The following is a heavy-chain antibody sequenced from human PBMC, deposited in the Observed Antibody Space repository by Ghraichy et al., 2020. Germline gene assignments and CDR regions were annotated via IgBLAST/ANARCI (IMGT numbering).Heavy chain of an antibody. CDR2: ISAYNGNT. CDR1: GYTFTSYG. V-gene: IGHV1-18*01. Sequence: ASVKVSCKASGYTFTSYGISWVRQAPGQGLEWMGWISAYNGNTNYAQKLQGRVTMTTDTSTSTAYMELRSLRSDDTAVYYCARAGELLWFGELSGAFDIWGQGTMVTVSS. CDR3: ARAGELLWFGELSGAFDI. J-gene: IGHJ3*02. D-gene: IGHD3-10*01.